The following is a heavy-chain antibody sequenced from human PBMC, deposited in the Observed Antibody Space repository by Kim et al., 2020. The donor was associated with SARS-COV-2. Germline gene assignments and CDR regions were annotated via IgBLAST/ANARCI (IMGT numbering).Heavy chain of an antibody. V-gene: IGHV4-39*01. D-gene: IGHD2-2*01. CDR3: ARHSRIVVVPAAILA. Sequence: SETLSLTCTVSGGSISSSSYYWGWIRQPPGKGLEWIGSIYYSGSTYYNPSLKSRVTISVDTSKNQFCPKLSSVTAADTAVYYCARHSRIVVVPAAILAWGQGTLVTVSS. CDR1: GGSISSSSYY. CDR2: IYYSGST. J-gene: IGHJ4*02.